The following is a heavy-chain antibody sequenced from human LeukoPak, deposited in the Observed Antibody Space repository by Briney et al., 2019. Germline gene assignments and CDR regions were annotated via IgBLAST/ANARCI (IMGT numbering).Heavy chain of an antibody. CDR2: IKKDGSEK. D-gene: IGHD5-18*01. CDR3: ARHLSGVTGYTYGRGIDY. Sequence: HPGGSLRLSCAASGFTFSSYWMSWVRQAPGKGLEWVANIKKDGSEKYSVDSVKGRFTISRDNTKKSLYLQMNSLRAEDMAVYYCARHLSGVTGYTYGRGIDYWGQGTLVTVSS. CDR1: GFTFSSYW. V-gene: IGHV3-7*01. J-gene: IGHJ4*02.